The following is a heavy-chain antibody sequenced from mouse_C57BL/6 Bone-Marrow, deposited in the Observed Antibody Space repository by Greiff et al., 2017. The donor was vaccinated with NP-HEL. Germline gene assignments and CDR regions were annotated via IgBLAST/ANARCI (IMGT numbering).Heavy chain of an antibody. Sequence: QVQLQQSGPELVKPGASVKLSCKASGYTFTSYDINWVKQGPGPGLAWIGWIYPRDGSTKYNEKFKGKATLTVDTSSSTAYMELHSLTSEDSAVYFCARFLTIVTRYYYAMDYWGQGTSVTVSS. J-gene: IGHJ4*01. V-gene: IGHV1-85*01. D-gene: IGHD2-5*01. CDR3: ARFLTIVTRYYYAMDY. CDR2: IYPRDGST. CDR1: GYTFTSYD.